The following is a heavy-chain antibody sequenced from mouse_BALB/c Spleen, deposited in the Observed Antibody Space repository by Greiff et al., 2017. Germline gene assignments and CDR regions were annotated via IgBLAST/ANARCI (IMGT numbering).Heavy chain of an antibody. CDR2: IWSGGST. V-gene: IGHV2-2*02. J-gene: IGHJ1*01. D-gene: IGHD2-12*01. CDR1: GFSLTSYG. CDR3: ARNYSYWYFDV. Sequence: VQLVESGPGLVQPSQSLSITCTVSGFSLTSYGVHWVRQSPGKGLEWLGVIWSGGSTDYNAAFISRLSISKDNSKSQVFFKMNSLQANDTAIYYCARNYSYWYFDVWGAGTTVTVSS.